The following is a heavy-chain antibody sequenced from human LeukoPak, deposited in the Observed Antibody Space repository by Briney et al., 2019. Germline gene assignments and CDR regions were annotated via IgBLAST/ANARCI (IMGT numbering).Heavy chain of an antibody. J-gene: IGHJ4*02. V-gene: IGHV1-18*01. Sequence: ASVKVFCKASGYTFTSYGISWVRQAPGQGLEWMGWISAYNGNTNYAQKLQGRVTMTTDTSTSTAYMELRSLRSDDTAVYYCARDPPGDWGSHFDYWGQGTLVTVSS. CDR1: GYTFTSYG. D-gene: IGHD7-27*01. CDR2: ISAYNGNT. CDR3: ARDPPGDWGSHFDY.